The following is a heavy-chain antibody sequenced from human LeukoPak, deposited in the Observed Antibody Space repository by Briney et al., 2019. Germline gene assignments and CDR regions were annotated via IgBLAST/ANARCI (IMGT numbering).Heavy chain of an antibody. V-gene: IGHV3-30*02. Sequence: GGSLRLSCAVSGFIFSTYGVHWVRQARGKGLEWVAFIRSDESDRSYGGSVKGRFTISRDNSKNTLYLQMNTLRAEDTAVYYCGKHDSASEYWGQGTLVTVSS. J-gene: IGHJ4*02. CDR3: GKHDSASEY. D-gene: IGHD1-26*01. CDR1: GFIFSTYG. CDR2: IRSDESDR.